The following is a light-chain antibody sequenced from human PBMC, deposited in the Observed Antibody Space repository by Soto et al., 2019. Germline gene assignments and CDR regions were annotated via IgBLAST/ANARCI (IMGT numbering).Light chain of an antibody. Sequence: QSALTQPASVSGSPGQSITISCTGTSSDVGGYNYVSWYQQHPGKAPKLMIYDVNNRPSGVSNRFSGSKSGNTASLTISGLHAEDEADYYCSSYTSSSTPGVVFGGGTKVTVL. V-gene: IGLV2-14*01. CDR3: SSYTSSSTPGVV. CDR2: DVN. CDR1: SSDVGGYNY. J-gene: IGLJ2*01.